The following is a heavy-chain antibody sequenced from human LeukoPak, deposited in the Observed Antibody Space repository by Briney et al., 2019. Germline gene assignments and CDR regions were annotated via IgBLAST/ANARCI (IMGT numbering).Heavy chain of an antibody. J-gene: IGHJ4*02. V-gene: IGHV3-23*01. CDR3: AKDMSYYYDSSTDY. Sequence: GGSLRLSCAASGFTFSSYSMNWARQAPGKGLEWVSAISGSGGSTYYADSVKGRFTISRDNSKNTLYLQMNSLRAEDTAVYYCAKDMSYYYDSSTDYWGQGTLVTVSS. D-gene: IGHD3-22*01. CDR1: GFTFSSYS. CDR2: ISGSGGST.